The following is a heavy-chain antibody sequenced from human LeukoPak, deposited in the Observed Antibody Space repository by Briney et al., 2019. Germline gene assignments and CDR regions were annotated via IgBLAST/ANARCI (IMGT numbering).Heavy chain of an antibody. CDR3: ARGYCSSTSCGFDY. CDR2: IYYSGST. J-gene: IGHJ4*02. D-gene: IGHD2-2*01. Sequence: PSETLSLTCTVSGGSISSYYWSWIRQPPGKGLEWIGYIYYSGSTNYNPSLKSRVTISVDTSKNQFSLKLSSVTAADTAVYYCARGYCSSTSCGFDYWGQGTLVTVSS. CDR1: GGSISSYY. V-gene: IGHV4-59*01.